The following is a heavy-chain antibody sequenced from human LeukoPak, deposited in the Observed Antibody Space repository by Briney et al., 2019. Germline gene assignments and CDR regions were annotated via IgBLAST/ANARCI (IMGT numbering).Heavy chain of an antibody. CDR2: ISSSGSTI. Sequence: GGSLTLSCAASGFTFSSYEMNWVRQAPGKGLEWVSYISSSGSTIYYADSVKGRFTIARDNAKNSLYLQMNSLRAEDTAVYYCAGKERWYYYGSGSNFDYWGQGTLVTVSS. CDR1: GFTFSSYE. D-gene: IGHD3-10*01. V-gene: IGHV3-48*03. J-gene: IGHJ4*02. CDR3: AGKERWYYYGSGSNFDY.